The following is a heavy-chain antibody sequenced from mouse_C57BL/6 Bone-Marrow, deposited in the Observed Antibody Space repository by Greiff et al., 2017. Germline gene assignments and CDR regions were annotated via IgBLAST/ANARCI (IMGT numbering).Heavy chain of an antibody. CDR1: GYTFTGYW. Sequence: VKVVESGAELMKPGASVKLSCKATGYTFTGYWIEWVKQRPGHGLEWIGEILPGSGITNYNEKFKGKATFTAATSSNTAYMQLSSLTTEDSDIYDCARRYYGSSWYFDVWGTGTTVTVSS. J-gene: IGHJ1*03. CDR3: ARRYYGSSWYFDV. D-gene: IGHD1-1*01. CDR2: ILPGSGIT. V-gene: IGHV1-9*01.